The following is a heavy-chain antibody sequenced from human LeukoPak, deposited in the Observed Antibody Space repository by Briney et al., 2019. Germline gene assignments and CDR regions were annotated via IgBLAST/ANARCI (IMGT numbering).Heavy chain of an antibody. Sequence: ASVTVSGKASGSTFTSYNMHLMRQAPEQRLEWMGMVIPSGGSTTYVQKFQGRFTMTRDTSTSTVYMELSSLRSEDTAVYYCASSYASGTYYTPNDYWGQGTLVTVSS. V-gene: IGHV1-46*01. CDR1: GSTFTSYN. CDR3: ASSYASGTYYTPNDY. D-gene: IGHD3-10*01. J-gene: IGHJ4*02. CDR2: VIPSGGST.